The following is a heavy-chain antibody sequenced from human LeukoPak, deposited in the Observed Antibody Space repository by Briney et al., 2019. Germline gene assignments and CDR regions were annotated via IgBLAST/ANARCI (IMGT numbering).Heavy chain of an antibody. V-gene: IGHV3-21*01. Sequence: SGGSLRLSCAASGFTFSSYSMNWVRQAPGKGLEWVSSISSSSSYIYYADSVKGRFTISRDNAKNSLYLQMNSLRAEDTAVYYCAREGTVLWFGETITYYYYMDVWGEGTTVTVSS. CDR2: ISSSSSYI. J-gene: IGHJ6*03. D-gene: IGHD3-10*01. CDR3: AREGTVLWFGETITYYYYMDV. CDR1: GFTFSSYS.